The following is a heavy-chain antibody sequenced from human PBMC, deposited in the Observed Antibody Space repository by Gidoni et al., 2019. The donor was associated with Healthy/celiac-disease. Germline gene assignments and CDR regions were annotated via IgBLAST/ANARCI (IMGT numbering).Heavy chain of an antibody. CDR2: IYTSGST. J-gene: IGHJ3*02. D-gene: IGHD1-7*01. CDR1: GGTISSYY. CDR3: AREDWNYLYAFDI. Sequence: QVHLQESGRALVKPPDTLAPTGTADGGTISSYYWSWIRQPAGKGLEWIGRIYTSGSTNYNPSLKSRVTMSVDTSKNQFSLKLSSVTAADTAVYYCAREDWNYLYAFDIWGQGTMVTVSS. V-gene: IGHV4-4*07.